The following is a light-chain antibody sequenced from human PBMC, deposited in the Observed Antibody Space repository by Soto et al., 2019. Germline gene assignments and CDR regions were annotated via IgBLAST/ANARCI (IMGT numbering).Light chain of an antibody. J-gene: IGKJ5*01. CDR1: RSVDSH. V-gene: IGKV3-11*01. CDR3: QQRSNWPPIT. CDR2: DAS. Sequence: EVVLAQSPATLSLSPGETATLSCRASRSVDSHLAWYQHKPGQAPRLLIYDASNRATGIPARFSGSGSGTDFTLTISSLEPEDFAVYYCQQRSNWPPITFGQGTRLEIK.